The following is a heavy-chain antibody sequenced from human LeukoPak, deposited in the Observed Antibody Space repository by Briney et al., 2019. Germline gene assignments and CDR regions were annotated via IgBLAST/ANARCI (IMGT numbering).Heavy chain of an antibody. Sequence: GGPLRLSCAASGFTFRSFAMHWVRQAPGKGLDWVAVISYDGSKKYYADSVKGRFTISRDNSKNTLYLQMNSLRAEDTAVYYCARDSDYYDRSGYKYWGQGTLVTVSS. D-gene: IGHD3-22*01. J-gene: IGHJ4*02. CDR3: ARDSDYYDRSGYKY. V-gene: IGHV3-30*01. CDR2: ISYDGSKK. CDR1: GFTFRSFA.